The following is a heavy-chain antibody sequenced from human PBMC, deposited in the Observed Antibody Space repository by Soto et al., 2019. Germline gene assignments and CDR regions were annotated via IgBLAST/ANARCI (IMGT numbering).Heavy chain of an antibody. J-gene: IGHJ6*02. Sequence: QVQLVQSGAEVKKPGSSVKVSCKASGGTFSSYAISWVRQAPGQGLEWMGGLIPIFGTANYAQKLQGRVTITADKSTSTAYMELSSLRSEDTAVYYCAREGAYCTNGVCYGMDVWGQGTTVTVSS. CDR2: LIPIFGTA. D-gene: IGHD2-8*01. CDR3: AREGAYCTNGVCYGMDV. V-gene: IGHV1-69*06. CDR1: GGTFSSYA.